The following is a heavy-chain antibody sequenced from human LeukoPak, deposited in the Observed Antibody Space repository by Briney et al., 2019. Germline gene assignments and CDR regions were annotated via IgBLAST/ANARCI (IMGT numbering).Heavy chain of an antibody. CDR1: GYSFTSYW. CDR3: ARPDRVGAHDPKRGVWLAHY. Sequence: GESLKISCKGSGYSFTSYWIGWVRQMPGKGLEWMGIIYPGDSDTRYSPSFQGQITISADKSISTAYLQWSSLKASDTAMYYCARPDRVGAHDPKRGVWLAHYWGQGTLVTVSS. D-gene: IGHD1-26*01. CDR2: IYPGDSDT. V-gene: IGHV5-51*01. J-gene: IGHJ4*02.